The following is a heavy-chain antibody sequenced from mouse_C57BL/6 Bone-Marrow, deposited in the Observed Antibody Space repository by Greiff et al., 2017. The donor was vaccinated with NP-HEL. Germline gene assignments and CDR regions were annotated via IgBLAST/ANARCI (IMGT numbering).Heavy chain of an antibody. Sequence: QVQLQQSGAELARPGASVKMSCKASGYTFTSYTMHWVKQRPGQGLEWIGYINPSSGYTKYNQKFKDKATLTADKSSSTAYMQLSSLTSEDSAVYYCASGGNLRFPLFYYAMDYWGKGTSVTVSS. D-gene: IGHD1-1*01. CDR1: GYTFTSYT. V-gene: IGHV1-4*01. J-gene: IGHJ4*01. CDR2: INPSSGYT. CDR3: ASGGNLRFPLFYYAMDY.